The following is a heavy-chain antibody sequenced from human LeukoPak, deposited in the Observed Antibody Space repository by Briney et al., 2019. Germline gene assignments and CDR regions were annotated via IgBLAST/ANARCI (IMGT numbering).Heavy chain of an antibody. D-gene: IGHD3-9*01. CDR1: GGSISNY. Sequence: SETLSLTCTVSGGSISNYWSWIRQPPGKGLEWIGYIYYSGSTNYNPSLKSRVTISVDTSKNQFSLKLSSVTAADTAVYYCARDGVLTYYDILTGYQTEGGYFDYWGQGTLVTVSS. CDR3: ARDGVLTYYDILTGYQTEGGYFDY. CDR2: IYYSGST. V-gene: IGHV4-59*01. J-gene: IGHJ4*02.